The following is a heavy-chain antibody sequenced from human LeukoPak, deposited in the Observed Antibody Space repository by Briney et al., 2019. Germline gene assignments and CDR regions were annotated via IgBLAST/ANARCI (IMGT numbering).Heavy chain of an antibody. CDR1: GFTFSSYA. CDR3: AKGVYGSGSPLYYYYGMDV. V-gene: IGHV3-23*01. Sequence: EGSLRLSCAASGFTFSSYAMSWVRQAPGKGLEWVSVISGSGDNTYYADSVKGRFTISRDNSKNTMYLQMNSLRAEDSAIYYCAKGVYGSGSPLYYYYGMDVWGQGTTVTVSS. CDR2: ISGSGDNT. D-gene: IGHD3-10*01. J-gene: IGHJ6*02.